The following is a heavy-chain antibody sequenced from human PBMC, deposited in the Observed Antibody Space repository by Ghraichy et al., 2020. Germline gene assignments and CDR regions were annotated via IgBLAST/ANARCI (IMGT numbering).Heavy chain of an antibody. CDR2: IYYSGST. CDR1: GGSISTYY. Sequence: SETLSLTCTVSGGSISTYYWSWIRQPPGKGLEWIGYIYYSGSTNYNPSLKSRVTISVDTSKNQFSLKLSSVTAADTAVYFCARVTNVYYGMDVWGQGTTVTVSS. J-gene: IGHJ6*02. D-gene: IGHD3-10*02. CDR3: ARVTNVYYGMDV. V-gene: IGHV4-59*01.